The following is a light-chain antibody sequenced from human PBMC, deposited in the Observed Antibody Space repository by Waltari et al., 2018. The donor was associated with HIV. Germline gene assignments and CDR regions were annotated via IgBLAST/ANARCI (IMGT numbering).Light chain of an antibody. CDR1: ALPKQY. Sequence: SSELTQPPSVSVFPGQTARITCSGDALPKQYAYWYQQKPGQAPLLVIYNDTDRPSGIPERFSGSSSGTTVTLTISGVQAEDEADYYCQSEDRSATYVIFGGGTKLTVL. V-gene: IGLV3-25*03. CDR2: NDT. CDR3: QSEDRSATYVI. J-gene: IGLJ2*01.